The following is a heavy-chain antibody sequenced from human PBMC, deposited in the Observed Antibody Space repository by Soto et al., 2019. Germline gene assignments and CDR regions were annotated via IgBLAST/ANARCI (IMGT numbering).Heavy chain of an antibody. D-gene: IGHD6-13*01. CDR1: GGTFSTQT. CDR3: ARVIAAAADFDY. Sequence: SVKVSCKVSGGTFSTQTINWVRQAPGQGLEWLGGIIPILRKANYAQKFQGRVTILADRSTSTGYMELSNLRSDDTAVYYCARVIAAAADFDYWGQGTLVTVSS. V-gene: IGHV1-69*10. CDR2: IIPILRKA. J-gene: IGHJ4*02.